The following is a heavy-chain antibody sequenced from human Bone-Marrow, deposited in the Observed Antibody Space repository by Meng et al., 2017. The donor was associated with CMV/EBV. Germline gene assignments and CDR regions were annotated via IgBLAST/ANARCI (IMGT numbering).Heavy chain of an antibody. D-gene: IGHD5/OR15-5a*01. V-gene: IGHV3-30*19. CDR2: ISSDGSYK. CDR1: GFRFSDYG. Sequence: GESLKISYAASGFRFSDYGMVWVRQAPGKGLEWVTLISSDGSYKNYGDSVKGRFTFSRDNSKNTLFLQMNSLRPEDTAMYYCARGVHYYDMDVWGQGTMVAVSS. J-gene: IGHJ6*02. CDR3: ARGVHYYDMDV.